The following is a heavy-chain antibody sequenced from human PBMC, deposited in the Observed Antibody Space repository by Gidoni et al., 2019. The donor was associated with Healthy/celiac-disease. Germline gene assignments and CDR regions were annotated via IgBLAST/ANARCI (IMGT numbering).Heavy chain of an antibody. V-gene: IGHV3-9*01. CDR1: GFPFDDYA. CDR3: AKESYYDSSGYYYIDY. Sequence: EVQLVESGGGLVQPGRSLRLSCAASGFPFDDYAMHWVRQATGKGLEWVSGISWNSGSIGYADSVKGRFTISRDNAKNSLYLQMNSLRAEDTALYYCAKESYYDSSGYYYIDYWGQGTLVTVSS. D-gene: IGHD3-22*01. CDR2: ISWNSGSI. J-gene: IGHJ4*02.